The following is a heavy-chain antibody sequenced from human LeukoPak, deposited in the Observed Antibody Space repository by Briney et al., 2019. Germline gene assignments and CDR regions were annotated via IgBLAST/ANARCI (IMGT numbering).Heavy chain of an antibody. CDR2: INPNSGGT. D-gene: IGHD6-13*01. CDR3: AGDLEQQLVPRYYYYGMDV. Sequence: GASVKVSCKASGYTFTGYYMHWVRQAPGQGLEWMGWINPNSGGTNYAQKFQGRVTMTRDTSISTAYMELSRLRSDDTAVYYCAGDLEQQLVPRYYYYGMDVWGQGTTVTVSS. CDR1: GYTFTGYY. V-gene: IGHV1-2*02. J-gene: IGHJ6*02.